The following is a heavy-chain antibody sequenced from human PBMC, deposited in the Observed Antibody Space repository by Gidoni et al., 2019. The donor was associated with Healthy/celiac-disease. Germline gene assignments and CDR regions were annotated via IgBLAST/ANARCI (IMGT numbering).Heavy chain of an antibody. D-gene: IGHD4-4*01. CDR2: INHSGST. Sequence: QVQLQQWGAGLLKPSETLSLTCAVYGGSFSGYYWSWIRQPPGKGLEWIGEINHSGSTNYNPSLKSRVTISVDTSKNQFSLKLSSVTAADTAVYYCAGSTVTTSGYFDYWGQGTLVTVSS. CDR3: AGSTVTTSGYFDY. V-gene: IGHV4-34*01. CDR1: GGSFSGYY. J-gene: IGHJ4*02.